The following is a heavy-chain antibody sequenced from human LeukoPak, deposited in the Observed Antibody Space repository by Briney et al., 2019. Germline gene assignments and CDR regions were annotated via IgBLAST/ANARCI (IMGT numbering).Heavy chain of an antibody. CDR1: GFTFSSYW. D-gene: IGHD3-22*01. CDR2: IKQDGSEK. V-gene: IGHV3-7*01. J-gene: IGHJ4*02. Sequence: GGSLRLSCAASGFTFSSYWMSWVRQAPGKGLEWVANIKQDGSEKYYVDSVKGRFTISRDNAKNSLYLQMNSLRAEDTAIYYCARGSTYYDSSGQVPFDYWGQGTLVTVSS. CDR3: ARGSTYYDSSGQVPFDY.